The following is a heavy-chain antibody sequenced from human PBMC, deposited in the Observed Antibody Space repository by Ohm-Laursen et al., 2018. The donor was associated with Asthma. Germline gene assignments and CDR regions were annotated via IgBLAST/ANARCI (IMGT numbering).Heavy chain of an antibody. D-gene: IGHD3-3*01. J-gene: IGHJ6*02. CDR2: INPNSGGT. Sequence: GSSVKVSCKASGGTFSSYAISWVRQAPGQGLEWMGWINPNSGGTNYAQKFQGWVTMTRDTSISTAYMELSRLRSDDTAVYYCARDLRFGMDVWGQGTTVTVSS. CDR1: GGTFSSYA. CDR3: ARDLRFGMDV. V-gene: IGHV1-2*04.